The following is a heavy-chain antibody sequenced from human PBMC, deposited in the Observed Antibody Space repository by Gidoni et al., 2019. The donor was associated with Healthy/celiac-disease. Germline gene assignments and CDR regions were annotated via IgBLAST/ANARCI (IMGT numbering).Heavy chain of an antibody. CDR3: ARGHYGDYVEGPIRSFDY. V-gene: IGHV4-39*01. Sequence: QLQLQESGPGLVKPSQTLSLACTVSGDSISSRRYSWGWIRQPPGKGLEWIGSIYSSGSTYHNPSLKRRVTISVDTSKNQFSLKRSSVTAADTAVYYCARGHYGDYVEGPIRSFDYWGQGTLVTVSS. CDR1: GDSISSRRYS. J-gene: IGHJ4*02. CDR2: IYSSGST. D-gene: IGHD4-17*01.